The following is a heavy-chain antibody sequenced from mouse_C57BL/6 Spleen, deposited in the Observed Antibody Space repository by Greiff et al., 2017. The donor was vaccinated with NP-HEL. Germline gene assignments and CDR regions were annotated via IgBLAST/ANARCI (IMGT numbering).Heavy chain of an antibody. CDR2: IYPRSGNT. V-gene: IGHV1-81*01. CDR1: GYTFTSYG. D-gene: IGHD1-1*01. J-gene: IGHJ1*03. CDR3: ARSGYYGSSYWWYFDV. Sequence: VQLQQSGAELARPGASVKLSCKASGYTFTSYGISWVKQRTGQGLEWIGEIYPRSGNTYYNEKFKGKATLTADKSSSTAYMELRSLTSEDSAVYFCARSGYYGSSYWWYFDVWGTGTTVTVSS.